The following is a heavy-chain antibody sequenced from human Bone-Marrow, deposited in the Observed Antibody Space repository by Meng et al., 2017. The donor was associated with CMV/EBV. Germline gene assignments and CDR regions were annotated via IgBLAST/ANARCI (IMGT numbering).Heavy chain of an antibody. CDR3: AREGWYSSSWYSDYYYYRMDV. J-gene: IGHJ6*02. CDR1: VFSVSSNY. V-gene: IGHV3-53*01. D-gene: IGHD6-13*01. Sequence: SCAPRVFSVSSNYMSWVRQAPGKGLEWVSVIYSGGSTYYADSVKGRFTISRDNSKNTLYLQMNSLRAEDTAVYYCAREGWYSSSWYSDYYYYRMDVWGQGTTVTVSS. CDR2: IYSGGST.